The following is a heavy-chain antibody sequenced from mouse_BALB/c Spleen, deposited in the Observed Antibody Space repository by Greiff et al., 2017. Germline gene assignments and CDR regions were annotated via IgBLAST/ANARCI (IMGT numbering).Heavy chain of an antibody. CDR1: GFTFSSYG. J-gene: IGHJ4*01. V-gene: IGHV5-6*01. Sequence: EVQRVESGGDLVKPGGSLKLSCAASGFTFSSYGMSWVRQTPDKRLEWVATISSGGSYTYYPDSVKGRFTISRDNAKNTLYLQMSSLKSEDTAMYYCARVGDKDAMDYWGQGTSVTVSS. CDR3: ARVGDKDAMDY. CDR2: ISSGGSYT. D-gene: IGHD3-3*01.